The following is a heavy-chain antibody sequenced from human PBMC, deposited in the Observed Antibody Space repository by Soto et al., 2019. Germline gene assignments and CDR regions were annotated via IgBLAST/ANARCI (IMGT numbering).Heavy chain of an antibody. V-gene: IGHV1-18*01. J-gene: IGHJ6*02. Sequence: ASVKVSCKASGYTFTSYGISWVRQAPGQGLEWMGGISANYGNTNYAQKFQGRVTMTADESTSTAYMELSSLRSEDTAVYYCARRKYNWNHHYYYYGMDVWGQGTTVTVSS. CDR2: ISANYGNT. CDR1: GYTFTSYG. D-gene: IGHD1-20*01. CDR3: ARRKYNWNHHYYYYGMDV.